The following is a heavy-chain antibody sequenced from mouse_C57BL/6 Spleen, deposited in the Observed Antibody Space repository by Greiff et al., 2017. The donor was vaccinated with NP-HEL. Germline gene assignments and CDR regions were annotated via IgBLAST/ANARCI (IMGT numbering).Heavy chain of an antibody. CDR1: GYAFSSSW. Sequence: QVQLQQSGPELVKPGASVKISCKASGYAFSSSWMNWVKQRPGKGLEWIGRIYPGDGDTNYNGKFKGKATLTADKSSSTAYMQLSSLTSEDSAVYFCARTPIYYDYYAMDYWGQGTSVTVSS. CDR2: IYPGDGDT. J-gene: IGHJ4*01. D-gene: IGHD2-1*01. CDR3: ARTPIYYDYYAMDY. V-gene: IGHV1-82*01.